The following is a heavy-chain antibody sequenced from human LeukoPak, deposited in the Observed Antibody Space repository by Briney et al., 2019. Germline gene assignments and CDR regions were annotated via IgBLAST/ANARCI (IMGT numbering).Heavy chain of an antibody. J-gene: IGHJ4*02. CDR1: AGSIGSYY. D-gene: IGHD6-6*01. CDR2: TYYSGST. CDR3: ARSHSSSSVTFDS. V-gene: IGHV4-59*01. Sequence: PSETLSLTCTVSAGSIGSYYWSWIRQPPGKGLEWIGYTYYSGSTNYNPSLKSRVTTSVDTSQNQFSLKLSSVTAADTAVYYCARSHSSSSVTFDSWGQGTLVTVSS.